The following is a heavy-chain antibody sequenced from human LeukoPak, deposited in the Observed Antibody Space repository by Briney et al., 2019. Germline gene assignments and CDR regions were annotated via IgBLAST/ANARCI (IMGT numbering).Heavy chain of an antibody. V-gene: IGHV4-34*01. Sequence: SETLSLTCAVYGGSFSGYYWSWIRQPPGKGLEWIGEINHSGSTNYNPSLKSRVTISVDTSKNQFSLKLSSVTAADTAVYYCARGRITIFGVVSPTFDYWGQGTQVTVSS. CDR3: ARGRITIFGVVSPTFDY. CDR2: INHSGST. D-gene: IGHD3-3*01. J-gene: IGHJ4*02. CDR1: GGSFSGYY.